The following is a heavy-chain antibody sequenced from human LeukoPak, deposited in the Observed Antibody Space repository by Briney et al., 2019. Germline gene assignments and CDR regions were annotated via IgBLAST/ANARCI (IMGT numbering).Heavy chain of an antibody. J-gene: IGHJ3*02. CDR1: GFTVSSNY. CDR2: LYAGGRT. D-gene: IGHD3-16*01. CDR3: AKKVGGVYAFDI. Sequence: PGGSLRLSCVVSGFTVSSNYMTWVRQAPGKGLEWVSVLYAGGRTYYAASVKGRFTISRDNSKNTLYLQMNSLRAEDTAVYYCAKKVGGVYAFDIWGQGTMVTVSS. V-gene: IGHV3-53*01.